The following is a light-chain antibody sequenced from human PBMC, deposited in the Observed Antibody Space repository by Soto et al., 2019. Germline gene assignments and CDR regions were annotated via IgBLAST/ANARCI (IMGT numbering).Light chain of an antibody. V-gene: IGLV8-61*01. CDR2: NTN. Sequence: QTVVTLEPSFSVSPGRTVTLTCGLSSGSVSTSYYPSWYQQTPGQAPRTLIYNTNTRSSGVPDRFSGSILGNKAALTITGAQADDESDYYCVLYMGSGTWVFGGGTKVTVL. CDR1: SGSVSTSYY. CDR3: VLYMGSGTWV. J-gene: IGLJ3*02.